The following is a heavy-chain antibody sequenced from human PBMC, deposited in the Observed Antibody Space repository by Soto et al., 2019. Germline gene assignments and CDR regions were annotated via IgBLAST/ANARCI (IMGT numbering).Heavy chain of an antibody. D-gene: IGHD2-2*02. Sequence: PSETLSLNCTVSGGSVSSDTHYWSWIRQPPGKRLEWIGFIYSSGSTNYNPSLKSRVTMAVDTSKNQFSLKLRSVIVADTAVYHCARFVRSSSGTTCYTRADVWGQGTTVT. CDR3: ARFVRSSSGTTCYTRADV. CDR1: GGSVSSDTHY. V-gene: IGHV4-61*01. CDR2: IYSSGST. J-gene: IGHJ6*02.